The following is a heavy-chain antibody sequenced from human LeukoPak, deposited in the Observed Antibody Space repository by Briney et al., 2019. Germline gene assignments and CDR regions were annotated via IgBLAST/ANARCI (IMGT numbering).Heavy chain of an antibody. V-gene: IGHV3-21*01. CDR3: ARDGYYDILTGYLPLYYYYYYMDV. J-gene: IGHJ6*03. CDR1: GFTFSSYS. Sequence: GGSLRLSCAASGFTFSSYSMNWVRQAPGKGLEWVSSISSSSSYIYYADSVKGRFTISRDNAKNSLYLQMNSLRAEDTAVYYCARDGYYDILTGYLPLYYYYYYMDVWGKGTTVTVSS. CDR2: ISSSSSYI. D-gene: IGHD3-9*01.